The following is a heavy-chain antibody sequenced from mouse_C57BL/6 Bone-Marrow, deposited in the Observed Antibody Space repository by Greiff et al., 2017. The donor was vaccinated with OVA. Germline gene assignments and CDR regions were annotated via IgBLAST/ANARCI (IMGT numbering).Heavy chain of an antibody. J-gene: IGHJ2*01. D-gene: IGHD2-1*01. Sequence: VQLQQSGPELVKPGASVQIPCKASGYTFTDYNMDWVKQSHGKSLEWIGDINPNNGGTIYTQKFKGKATLTVDKSSSTAYMELRSLTSEDTAVYYCARGNGFDYWGQGTTLTVSS. CDR3: ARGNGFDY. CDR2: INPNNGGT. CDR1: GYTFTDYN. V-gene: IGHV1-18*01.